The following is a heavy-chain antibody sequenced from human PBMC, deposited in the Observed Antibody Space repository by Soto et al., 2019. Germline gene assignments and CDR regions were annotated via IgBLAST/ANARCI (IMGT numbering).Heavy chain of an antibody. V-gene: IGHV3-23*01. Sequence: GGSLRLSCAASAFTFSNYALSWVRQAPGKGLEWVSAISGTGSSTYYADSVKGRFTISRDNSKNTLYLQMNSLRAEDTAVYYCAKSSGNRIAAVNYYYYMDVWGEGTTVTVSS. CDR3: AKSSGNRIAAVNYYYYMDV. CDR1: AFTFSNYA. J-gene: IGHJ6*03. D-gene: IGHD6-13*01. CDR2: ISGTGSST.